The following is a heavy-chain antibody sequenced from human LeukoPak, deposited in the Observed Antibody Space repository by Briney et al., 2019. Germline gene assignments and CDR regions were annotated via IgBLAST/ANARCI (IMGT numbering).Heavy chain of an antibody. Sequence: GGSLRLSCTISGFTSFSGHWMNWVRQAPGKGLEWVANIRFDGSEIGYGDSVEGRFIISRNNSKNSLYLQMNSLRAEDTAVYYCATRNNFEYWGQGTLVTVSS. CDR1: GFTSFSGHW. J-gene: IGHJ4*02. V-gene: IGHV3-7*01. CDR3: ATRNNFEY. CDR2: IRFDGSEI.